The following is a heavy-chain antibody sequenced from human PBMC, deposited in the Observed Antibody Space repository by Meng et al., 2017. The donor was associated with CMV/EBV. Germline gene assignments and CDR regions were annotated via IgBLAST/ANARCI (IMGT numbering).Heavy chain of an antibody. D-gene: IGHD6-19*01. V-gene: IGHV1-2*02. CDR3: VRSSGWSLFDY. Sequence: QGQLGQPGAVMKKPGGSVNASCTTSGFTFSDYYIHWVRQAPGQGLEWMGWVNSNNDATNYARKFQGRVSMTRDTSISTAHMELSRLMSDDTAVYYCVRSSGWSLFDYWGQGTLVTVSS. J-gene: IGHJ4*02. CDR1: GFTFSDYY. CDR2: VNSNNDAT.